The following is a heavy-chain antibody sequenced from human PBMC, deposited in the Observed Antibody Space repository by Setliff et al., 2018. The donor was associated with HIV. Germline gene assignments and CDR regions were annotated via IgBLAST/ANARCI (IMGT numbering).Heavy chain of an antibody. V-gene: IGHV1-18*01. J-gene: IGHJ4*01. CDR3: ARGGYTSSMTLFDY. CDR1: GYTFTDFC. Sequence: ASVKVSCKASGYTFTDFCINWVRQAPGQGLEWMGWISAYNGHTTHAQKFQGTLTMTTDTSTYPAYMELRSLRSDDTAVYYCARGGYTSSMTLFDYWGHGTLFTVSS. D-gene: IGHD6-6*01. CDR2: ISAYNGHT.